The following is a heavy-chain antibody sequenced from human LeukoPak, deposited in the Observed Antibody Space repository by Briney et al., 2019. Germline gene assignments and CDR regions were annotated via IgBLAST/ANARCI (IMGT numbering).Heavy chain of an antibody. CDR1: GFTFRTYW. Sequence: GGSLRLSCAASGFTFRTYWMSWVRQAPGKGLEGVANIKEDGSEKKFVDSVRGRFTISRDNAKNSLYLQMNSLRAEDTAVYYCARDHVVGANDYWGRGTLVTVSS. D-gene: IGHD1-26*01. J-gene: IGHJ4*02. CDR3: ARDHVVGANDY. V-gene: IGHV3-7*01. CDR2: IKEDGSEK.